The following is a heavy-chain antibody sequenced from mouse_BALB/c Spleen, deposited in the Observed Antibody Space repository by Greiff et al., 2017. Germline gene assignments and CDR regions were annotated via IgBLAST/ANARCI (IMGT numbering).Heavy chain of an antibody. CDR2: FNPGSGGT. V-gene: IGHV1-54*01. D-gene: IGHD2-2*01. CDR3: ARSSGRAARGYDWFAY. CDR1: GYALTTYM. Sequence: VQLQQSGAELVRPGPSVKVSCKASGYALTTYMLEWVKKRPGQGLEWIGVFNPGSGGTNYNEKFKGKATLTADKSSSTAYMQLSSLTSDDSAFYFCARSSGRAARGYDWFAYWGQGTLVTVSA. J-gene: IGHJ3*01.